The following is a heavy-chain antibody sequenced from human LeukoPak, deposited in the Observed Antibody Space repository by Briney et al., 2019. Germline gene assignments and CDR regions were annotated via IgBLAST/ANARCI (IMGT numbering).Heavy chain of an antibody. CDR2: INPNSGGT. D-gene: IGHD2-8*02. Sequence: ASVKVSCKASGYTFTGYYMHWVRQAPGQGLEWMGWINPNSGGTNYAQKFQGRVTMTRNTSISTAYMELSSLRSEDTAVYYCARVGRGADCTGGVCPRIDYYYYYYMDVWGKGTTVTVSS. CDR1: GYTFTGYY. CDR3: ARVGRGADCTGGVCPRIDYYYYYYMDV. V-gene: IGHV1-2*02. J-gene: IGHJ6*03.